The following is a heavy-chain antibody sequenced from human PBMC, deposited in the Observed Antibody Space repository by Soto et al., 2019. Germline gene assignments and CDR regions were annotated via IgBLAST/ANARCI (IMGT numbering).Heavy chain of an antibody. CDR2: INSDGSGT. D-gene: IGHD1-26*01. J-gene: IGHJ6*01. Sequence: LILSCAASGFTFSSYWMHWVRQAPGKGLAWVSRINSDGSGTNYADSVKGRFTISRDNAKNTLYLQMNSLRAEDTAVYYCAKEHLLKYLQIYRYFYYAMDVWGPGTTVIVSS. CDR3: AKEHLLKYLQIYRYFYYAMDV. V-gene: IGHV3-74*01. CDR1: GFTFSSYW.